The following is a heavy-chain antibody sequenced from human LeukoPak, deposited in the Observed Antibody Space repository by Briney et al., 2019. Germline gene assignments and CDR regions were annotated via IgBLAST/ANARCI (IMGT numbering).Heavy chain of an antibody. J-gene: IGHJ4*02. Sequence: ASETLSLTCTVSGGSISSHYWSWIRQPPGKGLEWIGYIYYSGSTNYNPSLKSRVTISVDTSKNQFSLKLSSVTAADTAVYYCATVATGMIFDYWGQGTLVTVSS. D-gene: IGHD1-1*01. V-gene: IGHV4-59*11. CDR1: GGSISSHY. CDR2: IYYSGST. CDR3: ATVATGMIFDY.